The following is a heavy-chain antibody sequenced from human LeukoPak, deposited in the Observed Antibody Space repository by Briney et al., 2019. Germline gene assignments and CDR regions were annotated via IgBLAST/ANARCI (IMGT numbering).Heavy chain of an antibody. CDR2: INPNSGGT. CDR3: ASSHPHYDSSGYAFDI. J-gene: IGHJ3*02. Sequence: ASVKVSCKVSGYTFTGYYMHWVRQAPGQGLEWMGWINPNSGGTNYAQKFQGRVTMTRDTSISTAYMELSRLRSDDMAVYYCASSHPHYDSSGYAFDIWGQGTMVTVSS. V-gene: IGHV1-2*02. D-gene: IGHD3-22*01. CDR1: GYTFTGYY.